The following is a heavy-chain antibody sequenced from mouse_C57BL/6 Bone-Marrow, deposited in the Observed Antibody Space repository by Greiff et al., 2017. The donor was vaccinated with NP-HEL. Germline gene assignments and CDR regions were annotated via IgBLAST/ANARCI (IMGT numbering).Heavy chain of an antibody. D-gene: IGHD2-2*01. CDR2: IYPRSGNT. Sequence: VQLQQPGAELARPGASVKLSCKASGYTFTSYGISWVKQRPGQGLEWIGEIYPRSGNTYYNEKFKGKATLTADKSSSTAYMELRSLTSEDSAVYFCARGVGYYGYFDVWGTGTTVTVSS. V-gene: IGHV1-81*01. J-gene: IGHJ1*03. CDR3: ARGVGYYGYFDV. CDR1: GYTFTSYG.